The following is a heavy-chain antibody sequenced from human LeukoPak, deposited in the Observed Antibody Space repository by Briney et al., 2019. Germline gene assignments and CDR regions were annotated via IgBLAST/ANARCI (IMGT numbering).Heavy chain of an antibody. CDR1: GFTFSSYE. J-gene: IGHJ4*02. CDR3: AKELYGSGSYYSHFDY. V-gene: IGHV3-48*03. D-gene: IGHD3-10*01. CDR2: ISSSGSTI. Sequence: GGSLRLSCAASGFTFSSYEMNWVRQAPGKGLEWISYISSSGSTIYYADSVKGRFTMSRDNAKNSLYLQMSSLRAEDTAVYYCAKELYGSGSYYSHFDYWGQGTLVTVSS.